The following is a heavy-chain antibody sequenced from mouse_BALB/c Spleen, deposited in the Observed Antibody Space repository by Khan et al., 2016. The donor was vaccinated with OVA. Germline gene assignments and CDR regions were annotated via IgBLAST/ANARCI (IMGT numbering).Heavy chain of an antibody. J-gene: IGHJ3*01. CDR3: ARATWGWCAY. V-gene: IGHV5-17*02. CDR2: ISSDSITL. Sequence: EVELVESGGGLVQPGGSRKLSCTASGFTFSSFGMHWVRQAPEKGLEWVAYISSDSITLYYADPVKGRFTISRDNPRNTLFLQMTSVRSEDTAMYYSARATWGWCAYWGQGTLVTVSA. D-gene: IGHD4-1*01. CDR1: GFTFSSFG.